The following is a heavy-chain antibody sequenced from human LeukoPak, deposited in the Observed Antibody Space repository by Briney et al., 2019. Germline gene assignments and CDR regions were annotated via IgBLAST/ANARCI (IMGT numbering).Heavy chain of an antibody. CDR1: GFIFSNYA. D-gene: IGHD3-9*01. Sequence: GASLRLSCAASGFIFSNYAMYWVRQASGKGLEWVSAISGRSGSTYYADSVKGRFTISRDSSKNTLYLQMNSLRADDTAVYYCAKWGDYDVLTGYYVSDFWGQGTLVTVSS. CDR2: ISGRSGST. CDR3: AKWGDYDVLTGYYVSDF. J-gene: IGHJ4*02. V-gene: IGHV3-23*01.